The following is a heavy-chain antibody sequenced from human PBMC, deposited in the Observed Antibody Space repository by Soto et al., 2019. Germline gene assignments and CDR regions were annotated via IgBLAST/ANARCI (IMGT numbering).Heavy chain of an antibody. J-gene: IGHJ6*02. CDR1: GDSISTSSYY. D-gene: IGHD3-3*01. CDR3: ARDSLRANTPQITIFGVAPRRRGGMDV. V-gene: IGHV4-39*02. CDR2: IYYSGAT. Sequence: PSETLSLTCDVSGDSISTSSYYWGWIRQPPGKGLERIASIYYSGATYYNPSLQSRVTISVDTSNNRFSLTLSSLTAADTAVYFCARDSLRANTPQITIFGVAPRRRGGMDVWGQGTTVTVSS.